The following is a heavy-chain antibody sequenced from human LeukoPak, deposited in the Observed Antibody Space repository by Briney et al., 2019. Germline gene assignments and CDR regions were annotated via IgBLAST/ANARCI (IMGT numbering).Heavy chain of an antibody. D-gene: IGHD3-3*01. Sequence: GGSLRLSGAASGFTLRSYALGWVRRPPGRGREGVPPISGSGGSTYYADSVKGRFTISRDNSKNTLYLQMNSLRAEDTAIYYCAKDLTLFGVGSAFDHWGQGTLVTVSS. CDR3: AKDLTLFGVGSAFDH. CDR2: ISGSGGST. J-gene: IGHJ4*02. CDR1: GFTLRSYA. V-gene: IGHV3-23*01.